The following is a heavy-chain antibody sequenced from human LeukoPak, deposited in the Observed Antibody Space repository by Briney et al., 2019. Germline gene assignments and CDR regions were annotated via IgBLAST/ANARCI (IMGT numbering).Heavy chain of an antibody. CDR1: GYSISSGYY. V-gene: IGHV4-38-2*02. J-gene: IGHJ4*02. Sequence: PSETLSLTCTVSGYSISSGYYWGWIRQPPGTGLEWIGSIYHSGSTYYNPSLKSRVTISVDTSKNQFSLKLSSVTAADTAVYYCARQTGSGLFILPGGQGTLVTVSS. D-gene: IGHD3/OR15-3a*01. CDR3: ARQTGSGLFILP. CDR2: IYHSGST.